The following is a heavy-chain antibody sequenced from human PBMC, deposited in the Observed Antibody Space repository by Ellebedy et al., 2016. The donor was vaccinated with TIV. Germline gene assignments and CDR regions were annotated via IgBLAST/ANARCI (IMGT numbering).Heavy chain of an antibody. V-gene: IGHV1-2*02. Sequence: AASVKLSCKASGYTFTAYYIHWVRQAPGQGLEWMGWINPNSGGNNYAQTFQGGVTMTRDTSISTAYMELSRLRTDDTAVYYCARDGAVTTVFDYWGQGTLVTVSS. D-gene: IGHD4-17*01. CDR1: GYTFTAYY. CDR3: ARDGAVTTVFDY. CDR2: INPNSGGN. J-gene: IGHJ4*02.